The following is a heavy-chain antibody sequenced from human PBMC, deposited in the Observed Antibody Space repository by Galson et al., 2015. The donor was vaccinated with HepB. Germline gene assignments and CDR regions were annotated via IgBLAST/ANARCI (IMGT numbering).Heavy chain of an antibody. Sequence: SVTVSCKASGGTFSSYAISWVRQAPGQGLEWMGGIIPIFGTANYAQKFQGRVTITADESTSTAYMELSSLRSEDTAVYYCARGRGAYCGGDCFRLGAFDIWGQGTMVTVSS. V-gene: IGHV1-69*13. CDR3: ARGRGAYCGGDCFRLGAFDI. D-gene: IGHD2-21*02. J-gene: IGHJ3*02. CDR1: GGTFSSYA. CDR2: IIPIFGTA.